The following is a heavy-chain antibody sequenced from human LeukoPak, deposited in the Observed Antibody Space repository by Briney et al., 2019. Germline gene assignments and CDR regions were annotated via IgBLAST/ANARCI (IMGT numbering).Heavy chain of an antibody. CDR2: ISAYNGNT. V-gene: IGHV1-18*01. CDR3: ARDRVGIVGATTPPFDY. D-gene: IGHD1-26*01. CDR1: GYTFTSYG. J-gene: IGHJ4*02. Sequence: GASVKVSCKASGYTFTSYGISWVRQAPGQGLEWMGLISAYNGNTNYAQKLQGRVTMTTDTSTSTAYMELRSLRSDDTAVYYCARDRVGIVGATTPPFDYWGQGTLVTVSS.